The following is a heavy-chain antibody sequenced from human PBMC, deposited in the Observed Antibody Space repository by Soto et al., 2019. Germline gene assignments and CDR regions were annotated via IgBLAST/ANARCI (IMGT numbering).Heavy chain of an antibody. Sequence: PGGSLRLSCAASGFTFSSYSMNWVRQAPGKGLEWVSYISSSSSTIYYADSVKGRFTISRDNAKNSLYLQMNSLRDEDTAVYYCARDGGYCISTSCYVYYYGMDVWGQGTTVTVSS. D-gene: IGHD2-2*01. V-gene: IGHV3-48*02. CDR1: GFTFSSYS. CDR2: ISSSSSTI. J-gene: IGHJ6*02. CDR3: ARDGGYCISTSCYVYYYGMDV.